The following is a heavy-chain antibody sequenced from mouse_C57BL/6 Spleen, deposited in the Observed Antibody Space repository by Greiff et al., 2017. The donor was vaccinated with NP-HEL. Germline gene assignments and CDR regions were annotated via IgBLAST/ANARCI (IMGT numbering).Heavy chain of an antibody. J-gene: IGHJ2*01. CDR3: ARWEYYGSSYGY. Sequence: QVQLQQPGAELVMPGASVKLSCKASGYTFTSYWMHWVKQRPGQGLEWIGEIDPSDSYTNYNQKFKGKSTLTVDKSSSTAYMQLSSLTSEDSAVYYCARWEYYGSSYGYWGQGTTLTVSS. CDR1: GYTFTSYW. V-gene: IGHV1-69*01. CDR2: IDPSDSYT. D-gene: IGHD1-1*01.